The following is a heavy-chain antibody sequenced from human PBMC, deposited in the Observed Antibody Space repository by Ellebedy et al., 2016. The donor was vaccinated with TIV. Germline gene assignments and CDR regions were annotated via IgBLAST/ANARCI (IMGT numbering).Heavy chain of an antibody. CDR1: GYTFTSYG. CDR3: AAPKYEDLYGLDV. D-gene: IGHD2/OR15-2a*01. J-gene: IGHJ6*02. V-gene: IGHV1-18*01. CDR2: ISAYNGNT. Sequence: AASVKVSCKASGYTFTSYGISWVRQAPGQGLEWMGWISAYNGNTNYAQKLQGRVTMTTDTSTSTAYMELRSLRSDDTAVYYCAAPKYEDLYGLDVWGQGTTVTVSS.